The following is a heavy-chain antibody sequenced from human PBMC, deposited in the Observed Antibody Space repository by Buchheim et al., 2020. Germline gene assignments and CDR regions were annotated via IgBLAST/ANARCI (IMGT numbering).Heavy chain of an antibody. CDR2: IIPILGIA. CDR3: ARDRRITMVRGVIGWFDP. J-gene: IGHJ5*02. D-gene: IGHD3-10*01. V-gene: IGHV1-69*04. Sequence: QVQLVQSGAEVKKPGSSVKVSCKASGGTFSSXSISWVRQAPGQGLEWMGRIIPILGIANYAQKFQGRVXITADKSTSTAYMELSSLRSEDTAVYYCARDRRITMVRGVIGWFDPWGQGTL. CDR1: GGTFSSXS.